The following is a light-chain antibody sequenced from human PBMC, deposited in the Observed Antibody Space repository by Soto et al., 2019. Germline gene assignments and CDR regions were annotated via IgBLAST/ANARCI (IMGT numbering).Light chain of an antibody. CDR1: QYIQTS. CDR2: ETS. Sequence: DIQMTQSPSSLSASVGDSVTITCQASQYIQTSLNWYQQKLGKAPKLLIFETSKLQSGISSRFRGRESGTEFILSINNLEPEDVATYYCQQYDNFPYSFGQGTKIDFK. J-gene: IGKJ2*03. V-gene: IGKV1-33*01. CDR3: QQYDNFPYS.